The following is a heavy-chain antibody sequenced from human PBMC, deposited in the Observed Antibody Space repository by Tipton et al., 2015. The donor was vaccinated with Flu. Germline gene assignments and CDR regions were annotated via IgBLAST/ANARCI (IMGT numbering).Heavy chain of an antibody. CDR1: EDHMSNFY. V-gene: IGHV4-4*07. D-gene: IGHD4-23*01. J-gene: IGHJ4*02. Sequence: LRLSCSVSEDHMSNFYWSWVRQPAGEGLEWIGRIHTNGKTDYNPSLKSRVTISVDTSKNQFSLKLSSVTAADTAVYYCATEYRGGGNRYYFDYWGQGTLVTVSS. CDR2: IHTNGKT. CDR3: ATEYRGGGNRYYFDY.